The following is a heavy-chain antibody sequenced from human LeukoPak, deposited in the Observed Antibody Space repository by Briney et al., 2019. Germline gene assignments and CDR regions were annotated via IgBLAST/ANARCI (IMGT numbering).Heavy chain of an antibody. J-gene: IGHJ4*02. CDR1: GFTVSSNY. D-gene: IGHD6-13*01. Sequence: GGSLRLSCAASGFTVSSNYMSWVRQAPGKGLEWVGFIRSKAYGGTTEYAASVKGRFTISRDDSKSIAYLQMNSLKTEDTAVYYCTRVALSSSWYQFDYWGQGTLVTVSS. V-gene: IGHV3-49*04. CDR2: IRSKAYGGTT. CDR3: TRVALSSSWYQFDY.